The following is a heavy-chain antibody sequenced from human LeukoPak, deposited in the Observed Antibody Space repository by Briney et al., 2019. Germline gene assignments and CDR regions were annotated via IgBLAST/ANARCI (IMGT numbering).Heavy chain of an antibody. CDR1: GGTFNNYA. CDR3: ATMEYCSGGSCPD. J-gene: IGHJ4*02. Sequence: ASVKVSCKASGGTFNNYAISWVRQAPGQGLEWMGGIIHIFGTTNYAQKFQDRVTITADESTRTAWMELSSLTSEDTAVYYCATMEYCSGGSCPDWGQGTLVTVSS. D-gene: IGHD2-15*01. CDR2: IIHIFGTT. V-gene: IGHV1-69*13.